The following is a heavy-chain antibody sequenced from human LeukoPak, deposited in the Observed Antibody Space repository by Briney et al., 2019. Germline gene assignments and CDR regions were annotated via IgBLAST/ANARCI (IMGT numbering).Heavy chain of an antibody. Sequence: GGSLRLSCAASGFTFDDYAMHWVRQAPGKGLEWVSGISWNSGSVGYADSVKGRFTISRDNAKNSLYLQMNSLRAEDTAFYYCAKDNRYNWNDGGGYDYWGQGTLVTVSS. CDR2: ISWNSGSV. V-gene: IGHV3-9*01. CDR3: AKDNRYNWNDGGGYDY. CDR1: GFTFDDYA. J-gene: IGHJ4*02. D-gene: IGHD1-1*01.